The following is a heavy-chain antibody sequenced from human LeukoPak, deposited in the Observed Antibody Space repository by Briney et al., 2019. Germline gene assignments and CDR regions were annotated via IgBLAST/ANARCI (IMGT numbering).Heavy chain of an antibody. V-gene: IGHV1-46*01. D-gene: IGHD2-21*01. CDR3: VSDIARRGDC. Sequence: GASVKVSCKASGYTFTRYYLHWVRQVPGQGPEWVGIIDPSGGSTNYAQKFQGRVTMTRDTSTSTAYMELSSLRSADTAVYYCVSDIARRGDCWGQGTLVTVSS. CDR1: GYTFTRYY. CDR2: IDPSGGST. J-gene: IGHJ4*02.